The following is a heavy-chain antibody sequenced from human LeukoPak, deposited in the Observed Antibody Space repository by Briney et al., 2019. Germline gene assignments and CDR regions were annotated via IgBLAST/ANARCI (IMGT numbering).Heavy chain of an antibody. J-gene: IGHJ4*02. Sequence: GGSLRLSCAASGFTFTTYWMTWVRQAPGKRLEWVANIKQDGSEKNYVDSVKGRFTISRDNAKNSVYLQMNSLRAGDTAVYYCARENWTNDYWGQGTLVTVSS. CDR2: IKQDGSEK. CDR1: GFTFTTYW. V-gene: IGHV3-7*01. CDR3: ARENWTNDY. D-gene: IGHD1/OR15-1a*01.